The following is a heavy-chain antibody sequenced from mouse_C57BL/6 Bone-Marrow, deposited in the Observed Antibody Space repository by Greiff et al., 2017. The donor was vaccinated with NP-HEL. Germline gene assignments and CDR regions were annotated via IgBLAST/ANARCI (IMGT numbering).Heavy chain of an antibody. Sequence: VKLMESGPELARPWASVKISCQAFYTFSRRVHFAIRDTNYWMQWVKQRPGQGLEWIGAIYPGTGDTSYNQKFKVKATLTADKSSSTAYMQLSSLTSEDSAVYYCALIYYDYDVSSYYAMDYWGQGTSVTVSS. CDR2: GQGLEWIG. CDR1: YTFSRRVH. J-gene: IGHJ4*01. CDR3: SEDSAVYYCALIYYDYDVSSYYAMDY. D-gene: IGHD2-4*01. V-gene: IGHV1-87*01.